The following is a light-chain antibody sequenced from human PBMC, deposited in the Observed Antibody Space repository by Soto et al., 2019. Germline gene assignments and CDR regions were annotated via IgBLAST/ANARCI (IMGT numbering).Light chain of an antibody. CDR2: AAS. CDR1: QSISSY. V-gene: IGKV1-39*01. J-gene: IGKJ5*01. CDR3: QQYNSWPPIT. Sequence: DIQMTQSPSSLSASVGDKVTITCRASQSISSYLNWYQQKPGKAPKLLIYAASSLQSGVPSRFSGSGSGTDFTLTISSLQSEDFVVYYCQQYNSWPPITFGQGTRLEIK.